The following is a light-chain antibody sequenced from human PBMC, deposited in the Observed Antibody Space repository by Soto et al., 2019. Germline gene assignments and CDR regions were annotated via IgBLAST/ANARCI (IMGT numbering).Light chain of an antibody. CDR1: QFISTN. V-gene: IGKV3-15*01. CDR3: QQYNSYSPT. J-gene: IGKJ1*01. Sequence: EIVMTQSPATLSVSPGERVTLSCRASQFISTNLAWYQQKPGQAPRLLIYYASTRATGIPARFSGSGSGTDFTLTISSLHPDDFATYYCQQYNSYSPTFGQGTRVEIK. CDR2: YAS.